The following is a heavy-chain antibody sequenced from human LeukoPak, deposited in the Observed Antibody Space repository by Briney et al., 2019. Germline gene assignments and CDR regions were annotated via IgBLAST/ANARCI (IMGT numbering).Heavy chain of an antibody. Sequence: PGGSLRLSCGASGFIFSGYEMNWVRQAPGKGLEWVSYISSSGSTIHYADSVKGRFTISRDNAKNSLYLQRNSLRAEDTAVYYCARRYDYFYSYYMDVWGRGTTVTISS. CDR1: GFIFSGYE. J-gene: IGHJ6*03. V-gene: IGHV3-48*03. CDR3: ARRYDYFYSYYMDV. D-gene: IGHD2-2*01. CDR2: ISSSGSTI.